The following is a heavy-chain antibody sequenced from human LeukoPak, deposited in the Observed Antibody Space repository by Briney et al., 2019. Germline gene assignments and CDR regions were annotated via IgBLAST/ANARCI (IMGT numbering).Heavy chain of an antibody. CDR2: IYTSGST. V-gene: IGHV4-4*07. D-gene: IGHD6-13*01. CDR1: GGSISSYY. J-gene: IGHJ4*02. Sequence: PSETLSLTCTVSGGSISSYYWSWIRQPAGKGLEWIGRIYTSGSTNYNPSLKSRVTMSVDTSKNQFSLKLSSVTAADTAVYHCARMSSSWYGGYFDYWGQGTLVTVSS. CDR3: ARMSSSWYGGYFDY.